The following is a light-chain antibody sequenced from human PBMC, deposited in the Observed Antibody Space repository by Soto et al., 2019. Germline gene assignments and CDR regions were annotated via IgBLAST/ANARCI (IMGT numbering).Light chain of an antibody. J-gene: IGKJ2*01. CDR1: QSISSY. CDR3: QQYYTIPHT. Sequence: DIQMTQSPSSLSASVGDRVTITCRASQSISSYLNWYQQKPGKAPKLLIYAASSLQSGVPSRFSGSGSGTDFTLSINSLQAEDVAVYYCQQYYTIPHTFGQGTKLEIK. V-gene: IGKV1-39*01. CDR2: AAS.